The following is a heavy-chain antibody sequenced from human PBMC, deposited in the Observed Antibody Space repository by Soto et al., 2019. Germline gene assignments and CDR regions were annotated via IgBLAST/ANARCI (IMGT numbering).Heavy chain of an antibody. CDR2: IYYSGST. D-gene: IGHD6-19*01. J-gene: IGHJ4*02. CDR3: ARASIEYSSGWPSFLFDY. Sequence: SETLSLTCTVSGGSISSYYWSWIRQPPGKGLEWIGYIYYSGSTNYNPSLKSRVTISVDTSKNQFSLKLSSVTAADTAVYYCARASIEYSSGWPSFLFDYWGQGTLVTVSS. V-gene: IGHV4-59*01. CDR1: GGSISSYY.